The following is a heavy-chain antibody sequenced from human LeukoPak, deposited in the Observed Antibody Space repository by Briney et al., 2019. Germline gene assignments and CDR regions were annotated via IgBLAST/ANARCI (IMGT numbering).Heavy chain of an antibody. Sequence: SETLSLTCAVYGGSFSGYYWSWIRQPPGKGLEWIGEINHSGSTNYNLSLKSRVTMSIDTSKNQFSLNLISVTAADTAVYYCARDSGTTGEVKFDPWGQGTLVTVSS. CDR3: ARDSGTTGEVKFDP. V-gene: IGHV4-34*01. CDR2: INHSGST. D-gene: IGHD3-10*01. J-gene: IGHJ5*02. CDR1: GGSFSGYY.